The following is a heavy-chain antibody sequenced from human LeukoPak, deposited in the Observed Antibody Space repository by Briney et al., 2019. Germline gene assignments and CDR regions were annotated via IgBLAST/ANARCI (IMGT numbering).Heavy chain of an antibody. D-gene: IGHD3/OR15-3a*01. CDR2: INHSGST. Sequence: SETLSLTCTVSGGSISSSSYYWSWIRQPPGKGLEWIGEINHSGSTNYNPSLKSRVTISVDTSKNQFSLKLSSVTAADTAVYYCARVGLGTGYVSRWTRDYWGQGTLVTVSS. J-gene: IGHJ4*02. CDR3: ARVGLGTGYVSRWTRDY. V-gene: IGHV4-39*07. CDR1: GGSISSSSYY.